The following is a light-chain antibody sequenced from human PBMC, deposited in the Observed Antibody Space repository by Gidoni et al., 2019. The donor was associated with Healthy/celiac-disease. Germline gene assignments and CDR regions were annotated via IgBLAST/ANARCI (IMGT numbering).Light chain of an antibody. CDR3: QQSYSTPPCT. CDR1: QSISSY. Sequence: DIQMTQSPSSLSASVGDRVTITCRASQSISSYLNWYQQKPGKAPKLLIYAASSLQSGVPSRFSVSGSGTAFTLTISSLQPEDFATYYCQQSYSTPPCTFGQGTKVEIK. J-gene: IGKJ1*01. V-gene: IGKV1-39*01. CDR2: AAS.